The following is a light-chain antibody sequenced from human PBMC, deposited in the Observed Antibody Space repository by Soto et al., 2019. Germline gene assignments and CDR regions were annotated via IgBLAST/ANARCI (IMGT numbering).Light chain of an antibody. CDR2: GAS. CDR1: QSIGSNY. J-gene: IGKJ1*01. V-gene: IGKV3-20*01. CDR3: QQHDTSLTWT. Sequence: EIFLTQSPFSVSLSPVESATLSCRASQSIGSNYLAWYQQKPGQAPRLLIYGASKRATGIPDRFSGSGSGAEFTLTISRLEPEDFASYYCQQHDTSLTWTFGQGTKVDIK.